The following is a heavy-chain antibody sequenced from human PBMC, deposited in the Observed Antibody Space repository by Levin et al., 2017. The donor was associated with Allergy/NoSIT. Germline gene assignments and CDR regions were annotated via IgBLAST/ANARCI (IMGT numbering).Heavy chain of an antibody. CDR1: GYTFTSYD. Sequence: GESLKISCKASGYTFTSYDINWVRQATGQGLEWMGWMNPNSGNTGYAQKFQGRVTMTRNTPISTAYMELSSLRSEDTAVYYCAIPLYSPGGYANYWDDWFDPWGQGTLVTVSS. J-gene: IGHJ5*02. V-gene: IGHV1-8*01. D-gene: IGHD5-12*01. CDR2: MNPNSGNT. CDR3: AIPLYSPGGYANYWDDWFDP.